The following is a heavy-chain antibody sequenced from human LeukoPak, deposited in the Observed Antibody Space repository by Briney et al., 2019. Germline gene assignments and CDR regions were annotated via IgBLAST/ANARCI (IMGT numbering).Heavy chain of an antibody. Sequence: GGSLRLSCVASGFTFRSSAMTWVRQAPGKGLQWVSAIDGSGDSTFYTDSVKGRFTISRDNSKNTLYLQMNSLRAEDTAVYYCAREAVAGTYYGMDVWGQGTTVTVSS. D-gene: IGHD6-19*01. CDR1: GFTFRSSA. CDR3: AREAVAGTYYGMDV. V-gene: IGHV3-23*01. J-gene: IGHJ6*02. CDR2: IDGSGDST.